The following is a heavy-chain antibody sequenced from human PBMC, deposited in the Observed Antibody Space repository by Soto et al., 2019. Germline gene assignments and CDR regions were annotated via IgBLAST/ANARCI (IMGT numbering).Heavy chain of an antibody. CDR3: ARPVYDTRLNYMYFDF. J-gene: IGHJ4*02. D-gene: IGHD3-10*01. Sequence: PVGSLRLSCAASGFTFSSYGMHWVRQAPGKGLEWVAVISYDGSNKYYADSVKGRVAISVDTSKNQFSLKLTSVTAADTAIYFCARPVYDTRLNYMYFDFWGQGTLVTVSS. CDR2: ISYDGSNK. CDR1: GFTFSSYG. V-gene: IGHV3-30*03.